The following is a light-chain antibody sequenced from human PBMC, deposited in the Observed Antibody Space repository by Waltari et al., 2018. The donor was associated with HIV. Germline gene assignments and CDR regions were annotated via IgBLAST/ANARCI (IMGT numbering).Light chain of an antibody. J-gene: IGLJ2*01. CDR1: SLRSYY. CDR3: YSRTSSVNPLQVI. V-gene: IGLV3-19*01. CDR2: ARN. Sequence: SSELTQDPSVSVALGQTVKITCQGDSLRSYYASWYQQKPGQAPVLVIYARNNRPSVIPDRFSGSSSGDTASLTIAGAQVEDEAAYYCYSRTSSVNPLQVIFGGGTKVTVL.